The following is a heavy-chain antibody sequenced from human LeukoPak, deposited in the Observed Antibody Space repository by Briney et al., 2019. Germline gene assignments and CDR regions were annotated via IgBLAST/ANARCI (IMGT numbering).Heavy chain of an antibody. CDR2: ISGSSSTI. CDR3: ARGSGSSDWMIDY. CDR1: GFTFSSYE. Sequence: GGSLRLSCAASGFTFSSYEMNWVRQAPGKGLEWVSYISGSSSTIYYADSVKGRFTISRDNAKNSQYLQMNSLRDEDTAMYYCARGSGSSDWMIDYWGQGTLVTVSS. J-gene: IGHJ4*02. V-gene: IGHV3-48*02. D-gene: IGHD3-10*01.